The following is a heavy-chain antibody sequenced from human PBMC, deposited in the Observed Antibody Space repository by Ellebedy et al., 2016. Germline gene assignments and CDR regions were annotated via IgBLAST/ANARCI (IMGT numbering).Heavy chain of an antibody. CDR2: ISSSSSTI. Sequence: GESLKISXAASGFTFSSYSMNWVRQAPGKGLEWVSYISSSSSTIYYADSVKGRFTISRDNAKNSLYLQMNSLRAEDTAVYYCATAHGENFDYWGQGTLVTVSS. V-gene: IGHV3-48*04. D-gene: IGHD3-10*01. J-gene: IGHJ4*02. CDR3: ATAHGENFDY. CDR1: GFTFSSYS.